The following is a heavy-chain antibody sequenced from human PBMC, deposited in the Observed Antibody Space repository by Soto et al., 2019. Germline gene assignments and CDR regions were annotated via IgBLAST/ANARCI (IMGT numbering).Heavy chain of an antibody. V-gene: IGHV1-69*12. CDR2: IVPIVDTA. D-gene: IGHD5-12*01. Sequence: QVQLVQSGAEVRQPASSVKVSCQTSGGTFSSYAISWVRQAPGQGLEWMGGIVPIVDTATYAQKFQGRVTITADESTSTVYMELSRLRSDDTAVYYCVRVLAIPGYPDYWGQGTMVTVSS. J-gene: IGHJ4*02. CDR1: GGTFSSYA. CDR3: VRVLAIPGYPDY.